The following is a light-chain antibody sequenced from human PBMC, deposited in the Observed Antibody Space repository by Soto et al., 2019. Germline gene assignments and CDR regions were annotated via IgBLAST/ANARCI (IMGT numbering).Light chain of an antibody. CDR1: QSVSSY. V-gene: IGKV3-11*01. Sequence: EIVLTQSPATLSLSPGERATLSCRASQSVSSYLAWYQQKPGQAPRLLIYDASNRATGSPARFSGSGSGTDFTLTISSLEPEDFAVYYCKQRSNWPPITFGQGTRLEIK. CDR2: DAS. CDR3: KQRSNWPPIT. J-gene: IGKJ5*01.